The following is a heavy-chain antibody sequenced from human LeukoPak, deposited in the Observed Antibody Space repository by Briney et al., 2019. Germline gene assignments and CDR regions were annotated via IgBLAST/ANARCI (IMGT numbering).Heavy chain of an antibody. Sequence: SETLSLTCAVYGGSFSGYYWSWIRQPPGKGLEWIGEINHSGSTNYNPSLKSRVTISVDTSKNQFSLKLSSVTAADTAVYYCARGVLDDYWGQGTWSPSPQ. V-gene: IGHV4-34*01. CDR2: INHSGST. D-gene: IGHD3-16*01. CDR1: GGSFSGYY. CDR3: ARGVLDDY. J-gene: IGHJ4*02.